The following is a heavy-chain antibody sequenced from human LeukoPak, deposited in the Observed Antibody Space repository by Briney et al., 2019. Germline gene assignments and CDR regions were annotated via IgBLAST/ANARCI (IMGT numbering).Heavy chain of an antibody. J-gene: IGHJ4*02. CDR2: IYYSGST. Sequence: PSETLSLTCTVSGGSISSYYWSWIRQPPGKGLEWIGYIYYSGSTNYNPSLKSRVTISVDTSKNQFSLKLSSVTAAGTAVYYCARFRARGVYGYWGQGTLVTVSS. V-gene: IGHV4-59*01. CDR3: ARFRARGVYGY. D-gene: IGHD3-10*01. CDR1: GGSISSYY.